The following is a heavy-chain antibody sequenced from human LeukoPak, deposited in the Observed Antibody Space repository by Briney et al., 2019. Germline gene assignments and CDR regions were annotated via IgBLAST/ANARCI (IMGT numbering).Heavy chain of an antibody. D-gene: IGHD6-19*01. CDR2: ISGSGGST. CDR3: AKGRYGAVAGWYFDY. Sequence: PGGSLRLSCAASGFTFSSYAMSWVRQAPGKGLEWVSAISGSGGSTYYADSVKGRFTISRDNSKNTLYLQMNSLRAEDTAVYYCAKGRYGAVAGWYFDYWGQGTLVTVSS. V-gene: IGHV3-23*01. J-gene: IGHJ4*02. CDR1: GFTFSSYA.